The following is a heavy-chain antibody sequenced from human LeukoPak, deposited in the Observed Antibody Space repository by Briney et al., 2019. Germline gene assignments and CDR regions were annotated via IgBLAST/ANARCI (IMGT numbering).Heavy chain of an antibody. J-gene: IGHJ4*02. Sequence: PSETLSLTCTVSGGSISSSSYYWGWIRQPPGKGLEWIGSIYYSGSTYYNPSLKSRVTISVDTSKNQFSLKLSSVTAADTAVYYCARLAYYDFWSGYYTGWFDYWGQGTLVTVSS. D-gene: IGHD3-3*01. CDR2: IYYSGST. V-gene: IGHV4-39*01. CDR3: ARLAYYDFWSGYYTGWFDY. CDR1: GGSISSSSYY.